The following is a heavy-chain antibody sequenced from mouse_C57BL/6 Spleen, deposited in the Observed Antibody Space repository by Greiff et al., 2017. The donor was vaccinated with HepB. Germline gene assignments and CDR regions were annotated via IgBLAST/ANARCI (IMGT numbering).Heavy chain of an antibody. Sequence: VQLQQSGPELVKPGASVKISCKASGYSFTGYYMHWVKQSSEKSLEWIGEINPSTGGTSYNQKFKGKATLTVDKSSSTAYMQLKSLTSEDSAVYYCARGRGLLNWGQGTLVTVSA. CDR3: ARGRGLLN. J-gene: IGHJ3*01. CDR1: GYSFTGYY. V-gene: IGHV1-43*01. D-gene: IGHD2-3*01. CDR2: INPSTGGT.